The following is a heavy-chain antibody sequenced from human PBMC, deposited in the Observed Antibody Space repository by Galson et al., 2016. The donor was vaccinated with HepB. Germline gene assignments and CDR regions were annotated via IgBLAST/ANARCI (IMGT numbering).Heavy chain of an antibody. J-gene: IGHJ4*02. CDR3: ARRPYTIFGTKVAFEY. CDR1: GGSISSDGYF. CDR2: IHYSGST. D-gene: IGHD3-3*01. Sequence: SETLSLTCTVSGGSISSDGYFWGWIRQSPEKGLEWIGNIHYSGSTHYNPSFNSRVTISVDTSKNQFTRNLSSVTAADTAVYYCARRPYTIFGTKVAFEYWGQGTLVTVSS. V-gene: IGHV4-39*01.